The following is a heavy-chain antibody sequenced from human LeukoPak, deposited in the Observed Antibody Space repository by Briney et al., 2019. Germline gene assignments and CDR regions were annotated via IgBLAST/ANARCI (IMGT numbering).Heavy chain of an antibody. J-gene: IGHJ5*02. Sequence: PSQTLSLTCNVSGGSISSGGYYWSWIRQPPGKDLEWIGYIFYSGSTYYNPSLKSRVTISVDTSNNQFSLKLSSVTAADTAVYYCAREDRVAAGATSWFDPWGQGTLVTVSS. V-gene: IGHV4-31*03. CDR1: GGSISSGGYY. CDR2: IFYSGST. D-gene: IGHD6-13*01. CDR3: AREDRVAAGATSWFDP.